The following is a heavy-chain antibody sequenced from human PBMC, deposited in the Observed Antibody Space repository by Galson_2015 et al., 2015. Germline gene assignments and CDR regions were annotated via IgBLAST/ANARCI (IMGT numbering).Heavy chain of an antibody. Sequence: SVKVSCKASGYTFTNYFIQWVRQAPGQGLEWVGAINPSGAATFYAQKLQGRVTMTRDTPTSTVYVELSSLGSEDTTVYYCARELGGTYYFDYWGLGTLVTVSS. CDR2: INPSGAAT. J-gene: IGHJ4*02. CDR1: GYTFTNYF. CDR3: ARELGGTYYFDY. V-gene: IGHV1-46*04. D-gene: IGHD3-10*01.